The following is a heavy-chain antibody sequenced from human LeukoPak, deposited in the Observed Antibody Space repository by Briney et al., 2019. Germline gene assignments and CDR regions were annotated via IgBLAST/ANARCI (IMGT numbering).Heavy chain of an antibody. Sequence: GGSLRLSCAASGFTVSSNDMSWVRQAPGKGLEWVSLIYAGGYINPYYADSVKGRFTGSRHDSKNTLDLQTNGLRADDRAVYYCLRQGVGDPPRWGQGTLVTVST. D-gene: IGHD3-16*01. CDR1: GFTVSSND. CDR3: LRQGVGDPPR. V-gene: IGHV3-53*04. J-gene: IGHJ4*02. CDR2: IYAGGYINP.